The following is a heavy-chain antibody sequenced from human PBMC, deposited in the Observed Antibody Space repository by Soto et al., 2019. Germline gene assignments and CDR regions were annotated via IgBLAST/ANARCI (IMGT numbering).Heavy chain of an antibody. J-gene: IGHJ5*02. D-gene: IGHD6-13*01. CDR1: GDSVSSKSAA. Sequence: PSQTLSLTCAISGDSVSSKSAAWHWIRQSPSRGLEWLGRTYYRSKWSSNYAVSVKSRITINPDTSKNQFSLQLNSVTPEDTAVYYCVRTPASGTLDPWGQGSLVSVSA. V-gene: IGHV6-1*01. CDR3: VRTPASGTLDP. CDR2: TYYRSKWSS.